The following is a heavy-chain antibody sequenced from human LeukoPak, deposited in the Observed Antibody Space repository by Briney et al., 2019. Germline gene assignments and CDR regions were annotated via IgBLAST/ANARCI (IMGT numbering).Heavy chain of an antibody. Sequence: GASVKVSCKASGYTFTGYYMHWVRQAPGQGLEWMGWINPNSGGTNYAQKFQGRVTMTRDTSISTAYMELSRLRSDDTAVYYCARSQWESSWGEDYWGQGTLVTVSS. D-gene: IGHD1-26*01. CDR2: INPNSGGT. J-gene: IGHJ4*02. CDR1: GYTFTGYY. V-gene: IGHV1-2*02. CDR3: ARSQWESSWGEDY.